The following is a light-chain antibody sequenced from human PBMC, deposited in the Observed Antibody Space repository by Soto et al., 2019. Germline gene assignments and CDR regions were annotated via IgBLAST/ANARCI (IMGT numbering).Light chain of an antibody. V-gene: IGKV3-11*01. J-gene: IGKJ5*01. CDR1: QSVGSK. CDR3: QQRSSWLIT. Sequence: EIVLTHFPAALSLPPGEGATLSCRASQSVGSKLAWFQQKQGQPPRLLIYDASNRATGIPARFSGSGSGTDFTVTIISLEPEDFAVYYCQQRSSWLITFGPGTRLEIK. CDR2: DAS.